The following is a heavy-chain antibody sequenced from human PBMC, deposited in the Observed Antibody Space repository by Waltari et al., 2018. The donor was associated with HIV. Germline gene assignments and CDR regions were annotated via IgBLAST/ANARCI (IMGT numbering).Heavy chain of an antibody. D-gene: IGHD5-12*01. CDR2: IYSGDST. CDR1: GFTVSRND. J-gene: IGHJ6*02. CDR3: ARDRGFSGYGGMDV. V-gene: IGHV3-53*01. Sequence: EVQLVESGGGLMQPGGSLRISFAASGFTVSRNDMSWVRQAPGKGLEWVSIIYSGDSTFYADSVKGRFIVSRDKSKNTLFLQMNSLRAEDTAVYYCARDRGFSGYGGMDVWGHGTTVTVSS.